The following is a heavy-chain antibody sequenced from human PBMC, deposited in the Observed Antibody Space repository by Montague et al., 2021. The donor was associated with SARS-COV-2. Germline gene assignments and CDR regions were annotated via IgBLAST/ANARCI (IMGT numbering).Heavy chain of an antibody. J-gene: IGHJ4*02. D-gene: IGHD3/OR15-3a*01. CDR2: IYHGGST. V-gene: IGHV4-4*02. Sequence: SETLSLTCAVSGDSISSSNWWSWVRQPPGKGLVWIGEIYHGGSTNYNPSLKSRVTMSIDESRNQFSLSLIALTAADTAVYYCARLDGLGYWGQGTLAAVSS. CDR3: ARLDGLGY. CDR1: GDSISSSNW.